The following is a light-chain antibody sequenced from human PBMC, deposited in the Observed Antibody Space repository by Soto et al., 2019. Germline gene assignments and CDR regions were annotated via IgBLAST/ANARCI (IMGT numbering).Light chain of an antibody. CDR3: QQYGSSPYT. CDR2: GAS. V-gene: IGKV3-20*01. J-gene: IGKJ2*01. CDR1: QSVSSSY. Sequence: DIVLTQSPGTLSLSPGERATLSCRASQSVSSSYLAWYQQKPGQAPRLLIYGASSRATGIPDRFSGSGSGTDFTLTISRLEPEDFAVYYCQQYGSSPYTFGQGNKLEIK.